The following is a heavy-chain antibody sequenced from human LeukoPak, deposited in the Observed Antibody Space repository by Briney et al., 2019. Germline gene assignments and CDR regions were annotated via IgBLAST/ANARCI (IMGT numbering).Heavy chain of an antibody. CDR2: ISGSGGST. V-gene: IGHV3-23*01. Sequence: GGSLRLSCAASGFTFSNYAMSWVRQAPGKGLEWVSAISGSGGSTYYADSVKGRFTISRDNSKNTLYLQMNSLRAEDTAVYYCARDLTAHSYGYIEAFDIWGQGTMVTVSS. CDR1: GFTFSNYA. CDR3: ARDLTAHSYGYIEAFDI. D-gene: IGHD5-18*01. J-gene: IGHJ3*02.